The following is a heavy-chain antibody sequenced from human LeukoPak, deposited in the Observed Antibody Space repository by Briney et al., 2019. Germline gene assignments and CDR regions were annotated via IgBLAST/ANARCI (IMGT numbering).Heavy chain of an antibody. D-gene: IGHD1-20*01. Sequence: GGSLRLSCAASGFTFSSHWMSWVRQAPGKGLEWVANIKQDGSEKYYVDSVKGRFTISRDNAKNSLYLQMNSLRADDTAVYYCASGNWNDRAFDIWGQGTMVAVSS. CDR2: IKQDGSEK. V-gene: IGHV3-7*01. CDR3: ASGNWNDRAFDI. J-gene: IGHJ3*02. CDR1: GFTFSSHW.